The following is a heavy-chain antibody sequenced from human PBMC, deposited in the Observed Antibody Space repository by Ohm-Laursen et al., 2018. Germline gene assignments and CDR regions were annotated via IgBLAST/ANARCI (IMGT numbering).Heavy chain of an antibody. CDR3: AGGELYYGMDV. CDR1: GYTFTYRY. D-gene: IGHD1-26*01. J-gene: IGHJ6*02. V-gene: IGHV1-45*02. Sequence: SSVKVSCKASGYTFTYRYLHWVRQAPGQALEWMGWITPFNGNTNYAQKFQDRVTITRDRSMSTAYMELSSLRSEDTAMYYCAGGELYYGMDVWGQGTTVTVSS. CDR2: ITPFNGNT.